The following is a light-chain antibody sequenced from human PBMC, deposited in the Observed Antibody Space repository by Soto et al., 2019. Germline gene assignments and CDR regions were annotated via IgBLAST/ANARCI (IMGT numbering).Light chain of an antibody. CDR3: QQYGNSPIT. J-gene: IGKJ5*01. CDR1: QSVSSSY. V-gene: IGKV3-20*01. Sequence: EIVLTQSPGTLSFSPGERATISCRASQSVSSSYLAWYQQKPGQAPRLLIYGTSSRATGIPDRFSGSGSGTDFTLTISRLEPEDFAVYYCQQYGNSPITFGQGTRLEIK. CDR2: GTS.